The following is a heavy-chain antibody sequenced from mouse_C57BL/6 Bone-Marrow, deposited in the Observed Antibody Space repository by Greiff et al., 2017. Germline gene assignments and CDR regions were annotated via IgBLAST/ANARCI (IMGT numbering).Heavy chain of an antibody. CDR2: IYPGDGDT. Sequence: QVQLKQSGAELVKPGASVKISCKASGYAFSSYWMNWVKQRPGKGLEWIGQIYPGDGDTNYNGKFKGKATLTADKSSSTAFMQLSSLTSEDTAVYFCARLPDYSGSSFYFDYWGQGTTLTVSS. J-gene: IGHJ2*01. CDR1: GYAFSSYW. D-gene: IGHD1-1*01. V-gene: IGHV1-80*01. CDR3: ARLPDYSGSSFYFDY.